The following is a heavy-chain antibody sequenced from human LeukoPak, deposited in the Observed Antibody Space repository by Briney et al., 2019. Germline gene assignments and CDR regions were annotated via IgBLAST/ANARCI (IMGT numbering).Heavy chain of an antibody. V-gene: IGHV1-69*13. CDR1: GGTFSSYA. J-gene: IGHJ5*02. CDR3: ASCGADYYGSGIFDP. CDR2: IIPIFGTA. D-gene: IGHD3-10*01. Sequence: ASVKVSCKASGGTFSSYAISWVRQAPGQGLEWIGGIIPIFGTANYAQKFQGRVTITADESTSTAYMELSSLRSEDTAVYYCASCGADYYGSGIFDPWGQGTLVTVSS.